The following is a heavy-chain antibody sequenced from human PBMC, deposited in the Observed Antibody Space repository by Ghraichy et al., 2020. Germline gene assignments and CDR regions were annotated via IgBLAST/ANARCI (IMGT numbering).Heavy chain of an antibody. CDR3: ARDLNTGPPYEVLYY. CDR2: INPNSGGT. V-gene: IGHV1-2*04. J-gene: IGHJ4*02. Sequence: ASVKVSCKASGYTFTGYYMHWVRQAPGQGLEWMGWINPNSGGTNYAQKFQGWVTMTRDTSISTAYMELSRLRSDDTAVYYSARDLNTGPPYEVLYYWGQGTLVTVSS. D-gene: IGHD5-12*01. CDR1: GYTFTGYY.